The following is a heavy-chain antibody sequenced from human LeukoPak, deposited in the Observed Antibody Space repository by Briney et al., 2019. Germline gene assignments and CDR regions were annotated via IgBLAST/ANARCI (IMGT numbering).Heavy chain of an antibody. J-gene: IGHJ5*02. V-gene: IGHV4-59*08. CDR2: ISYSGST. CDR1: GGSISNYW. D-gene: IGHD5-18*01. Sequence: SETLSLTCTVSGGSISNYWWSWIRQPPGKGLEWIGYISYSGSTNYNPSLKSRVTISVDTSKNQFSLKLSSVTAADTAVYYCARHYGYSYGVNWFDPWGQGTLVTVSS. CDR3: ARHYGYSYGVNWFDP.